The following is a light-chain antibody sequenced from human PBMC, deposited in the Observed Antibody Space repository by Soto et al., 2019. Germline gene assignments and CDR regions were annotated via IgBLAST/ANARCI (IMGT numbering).Light chain of an antibody. CDR3: QSYDSSLGGSKGV. V-gene: IGLV1-40*01. CDR1: SSDIGAGYD. Sequence: QPVLTQPPSMSGAPGQRVTISCTGSSSDIGAGYDVHWYQQFPGTAPKLLIYSNINRPSGGPDRFSGSKSGTSASLAITGLQAEDEADYYCQSYDSSLGGSKGVFGGGTKLTVL. CDR2: SNI. J-gene: IGLJ3*02.